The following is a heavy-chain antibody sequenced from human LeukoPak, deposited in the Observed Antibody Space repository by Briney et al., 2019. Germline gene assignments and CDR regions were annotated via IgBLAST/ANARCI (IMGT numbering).Heavy chain of an antibody. Sequence: ASVKVSCKASGYTFTSYDINWVRQATGQGLEWMGWMNPNRGNTGYAQKFQGRVTITRNTSISTAYMELSSLRSEDTAVYYCARGFTRAWFDPWGQGTLVTVSS. CDR3: ARGFTRAWFDP. J-gene: IGHJ5*02. CDR1: GYTFTSYD. V-gene: IGHV1-8*03. CDR2: MNPNRGNT.